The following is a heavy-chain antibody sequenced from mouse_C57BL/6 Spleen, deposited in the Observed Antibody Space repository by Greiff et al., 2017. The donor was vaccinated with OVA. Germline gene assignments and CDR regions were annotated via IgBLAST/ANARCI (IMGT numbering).Heavy chain of an antibody. CDR1: GYTFTSYW. J-gene: IGHJ1*03. Sequence: QVQLKQPGAELVKPGASVKVSCKASGYTFTSYWMHWVKQRPGQGLEWIGRIHPSDSDTNYNQKFKGKATLTVDKSSSTAYMQLSSLTSEDSAVYYCAFITTVVATDFDVWGTGTTVTVSS. V-gene: IGHV1-74*01. CDR2: IHPSDSDT. CDR3: AFITTVVATDFDV. D-gene: IGHD1-1*01.